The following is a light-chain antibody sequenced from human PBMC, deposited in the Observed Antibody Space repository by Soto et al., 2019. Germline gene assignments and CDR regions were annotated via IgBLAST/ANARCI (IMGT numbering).Light chain of an antibody. Sequence: QSMLPPPASMSGSPGQSITISCTGTSSYIGSYGYVSWFQQHPGKAPKLMISEVNNRPSGVSSRFSASKSGLTASLTISGLQAEDEADYYCSSFTTSRFYVFGPGSKVTV. J-gene: IGLJ1*01. CDR2: EVN. CDR1: SSYIGSYGY. CDR3: SSFTTSRFYV. V-gene: IGLV2-14*01.